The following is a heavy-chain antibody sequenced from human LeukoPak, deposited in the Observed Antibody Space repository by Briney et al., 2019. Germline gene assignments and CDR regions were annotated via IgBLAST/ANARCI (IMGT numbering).Heavy chain of an antibody. CDR3: ARAPGYYYYGMDV. V-gene: IGHV1-69*13. Sequence: ASVKVSCKASGGTFSSYAISWVRQAPGQGLEWMGGIIPIFGTANYAQKFQGRVTITADESTSTAYMELGSLRSEDTAVYYCARAPGYYYYGMDVWGQGTTVTVSS. J-gene: IGHJ6*02. CDR2: IIPIFGTA. CDR1: GGTFSSYA.